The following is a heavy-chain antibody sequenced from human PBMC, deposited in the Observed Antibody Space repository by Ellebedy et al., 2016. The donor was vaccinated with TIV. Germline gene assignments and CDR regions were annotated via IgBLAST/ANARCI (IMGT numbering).Heavy chain of an antibody. CDR3: VRGLLGHYYDSNGGLAS. J-gene: IGHJ5*01. CDR2: IYYSGST. D-gene: IGHD3-22*01. CDR1: GASIARTSYY. V-gene: IGHV4-39*02. Sequence: SETLSLTXNVSGASIARTSYYWSWIRQPPGKGLEWIGSIYYSGSTHYNPSLKSRVSISVDTAKNHFSLKLASVTAADTSVYFCVRGLLGHYYDSNGGLASWGQGTLVTVSS.